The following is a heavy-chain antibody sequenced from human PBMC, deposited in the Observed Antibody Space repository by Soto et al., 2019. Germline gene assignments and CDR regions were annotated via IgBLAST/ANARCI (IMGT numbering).Heavy chain of an antibody. CDR3: AKGRDIVVVVAATRYGSYFDY. CDR2: ISGSGGST. CDR1: GFTFSSYA. J-gene: IGHJ4*02. Sequence: GGSLRLSCAASGFTFSSYAMSWVRQAPGKGLEWVSAISGSGGSTYYADSVKGRFTISRDNSKNTLYLQMNSLRAEGTAVYYCAKGRDIVVVVAATRYGSYFDYWGQGTLVTVSS. V-gene: IGHV3-23*01. D-gene: IGHD2-15*01.